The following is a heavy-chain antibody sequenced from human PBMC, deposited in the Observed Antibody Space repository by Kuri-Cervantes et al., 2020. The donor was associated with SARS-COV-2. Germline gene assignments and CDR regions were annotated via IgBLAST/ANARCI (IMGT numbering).Heavy chain of an antibody. CDR1: GFTFDDYA. D-gene: IGHD6-19*01. CDR3: ARNGKSSGWYGFYYGMDV. CDR2: ISWNSGRI. Sequence: SLKISCAASGFTFDDYAMHWVRQAPGKGLEWVSGISWNSGRIGYADSVKGRFTISRDNSKNTLYLQMNSLRAEDTAVYYCARNGKSSGWYGFYYGMDVWGQGTTVTVSS. V-gene: IGHV3-9*01. J-gene: IGHJ6*02.